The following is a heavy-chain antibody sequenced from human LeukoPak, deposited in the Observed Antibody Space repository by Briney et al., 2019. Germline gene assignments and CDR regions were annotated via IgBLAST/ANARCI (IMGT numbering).Heavy chain of an antibody. Sequence: GESLNISCKASGYTFTNYWIGCVRHTPGKGLEWIGIIHPGDSDTRYRTSFQCQVTMSVDESTSTAYLHCTSLKASDTAIYYCARHAGYCTGGKCYSFYYFDYGGQGTLVTVSS. CDR2: IHPGDSDT. J-gene: IGHJ4*02. D-gene: IGHD2-15*01. CDR1: GYTFTNYW. CDR3: ARHAGYCTGGKCYSFYYFDY. V-gene: IGHV5-51*01.